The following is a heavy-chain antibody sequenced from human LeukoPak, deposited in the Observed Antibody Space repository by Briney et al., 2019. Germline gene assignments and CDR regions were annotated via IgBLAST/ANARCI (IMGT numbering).Heavy chain of an antibody. J-gene: IGHJ4*02. CDR3: ARDYDSSGYYYYWHYFDY. Sequence: GGSLRLSCAASGFTFRSYEMNWVRQTPGKGLEWASYISSSGSTIYYADSVKGRFTISRDNAKNSLYLQMNSLRAEDTAVYYCARDYDSSGYYYYWHYFDYWGQGTLVAVSS. V-gene: IGHV3-48*03. CDR2: ISSSGSTI. CDR1: GFTFRSYE. D-gene: IGHD3-22*01.